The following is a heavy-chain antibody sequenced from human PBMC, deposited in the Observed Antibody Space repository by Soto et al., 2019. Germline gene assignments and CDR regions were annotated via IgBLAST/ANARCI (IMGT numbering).Heavy chain of an antibody. CDR1: GFTFDNYA. CDR3: SKGKTSAWYYFDF. D-gene: IGHD6-19*01. CDR2: ISGSGGST. V-gene: IGHV3-23*01. Sequence: GGSLRLSCAASGFTFDNYAMSWVGQAPGKGLEWILGISGSGGSTYYADSVKGRFTISRDNPKNTVYLQMNSLRADDTAVYYCSKGKTSAWYYFDFWGQGTLGPVSS. J-gene: IGHJ4*02.